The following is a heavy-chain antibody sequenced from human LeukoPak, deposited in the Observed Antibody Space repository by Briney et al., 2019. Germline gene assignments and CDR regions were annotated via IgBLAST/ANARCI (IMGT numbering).Heavy chain of an antibody. D-gene: IGHD3-22*01. CDR1: GYSFTDYY. Sequence: ASVKVSCKASGYSFTDYYMHWVRQAPGQGLEWMGWIDPNSGDTNFAQKFQGRVTMTRDTSISTVYMELSRLRSDDTAVFYCARGYYDSSDFEYFQHWGQGTLVTVSS. J-gene: IGHJ1*01. CDR2: IDPNSGDT. V-gene: IGHV1-2*02. CDR3: ARGYYDSSDFEYFQH.